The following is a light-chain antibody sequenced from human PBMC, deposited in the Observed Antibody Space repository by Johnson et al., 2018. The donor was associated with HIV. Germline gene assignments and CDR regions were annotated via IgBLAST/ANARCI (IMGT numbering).Light chain of an antibody. J-gene: IGLJ1*01. CDR1: SSNIGNNY. V-gene: IGLV1-51*01. Sequence: QSVLTQPPSMSAAPGQKVTISCSASSSNIGNNYVSWYQQLPGTAPKLLIYDNDKRPSGIPDRFSGSKSGTSATLGITGLQTGDEADYYCGTWDSSLSAFVFGTGTEVTVL. CDR3: GTWDSSLSAFV. CDR2: DND.